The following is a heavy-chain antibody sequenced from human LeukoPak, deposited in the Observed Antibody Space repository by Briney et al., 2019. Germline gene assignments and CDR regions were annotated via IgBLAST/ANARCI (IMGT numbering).Heavy chain of an antibody. CDR1: GFTFSGYY. V-gene: IGHV3-74*01. CDR2: INTDGSTT. J-gene: IGHJ4*02. D-gene: IGHD4-17*01. Sequence: GGSLRLSCAASGFTFSGYYMHWLRQAPGKGLVWVSRINTDGSTTRYADSVKGRFTISRDNAKNTLYLQMNSLRVEDTAVYYCARDRTVTTNPYYFDYWGQGSLVTVSS. CDR3: ARDRTVTTNPYYFDY.